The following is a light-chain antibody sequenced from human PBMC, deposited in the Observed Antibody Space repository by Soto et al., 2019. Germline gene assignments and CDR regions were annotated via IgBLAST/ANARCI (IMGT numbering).Light chain of an antibody. CDR2: GAS. Sequence: EIVLTQSPGTLSLSPGERATLSCRASQSLSSYLAWYQQKPGQAPRLLIYGASSRATGIPDRFSGSGSGTDFPLTISRLEPEDSAVYYCRQYGSSPSYTFGQGTKREIK. CDR1: QSLSSY. CDR3: RQYGSSPSYT. J-gene: IGKJ2*01. V-gene: IGKV3-20*01.